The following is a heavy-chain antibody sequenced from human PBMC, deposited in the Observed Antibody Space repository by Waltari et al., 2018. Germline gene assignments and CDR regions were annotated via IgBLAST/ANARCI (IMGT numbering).Heavy chain of an antibody. CDR1: GYTFTSYA. J-gene: IGHJ6*02. V-gene: IGHV1-3*01. D-gene: IGHD6-13*01. CDR3: ARDRGGSSWWGFYGMDV. CDR2: IHSGNGNT. Sequence: QVQLVQSGAEVKKPGASVKVSCKASGYTFTSYAMHWVRQAPGQRLAWMGWIHSGNGNTKYSQKCQCRVTITRDTSASTAYMELSSLISEDTSVYYCARDRGGSSWWGFYGMDVWGQGTTVTVSS.